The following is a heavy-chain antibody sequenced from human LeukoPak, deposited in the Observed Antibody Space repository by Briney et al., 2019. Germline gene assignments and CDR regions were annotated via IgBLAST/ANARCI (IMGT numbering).Heavy chain of an antibody. D-gene: IGHD1-26*01. CDR2: ISSSSSYI. V-gene: IGHV3-21*01. CDR1: GFTFSSYS. Sequence: GGSLRLSCAASGFTFSSYSMNWVRQAPGKGLEWVSSISSSSSYIYYADSVKGRFTISRDNAKNTLYLQMNSLRAEDTAVYYCAREGYSGSYPEIFDYWGQGTLVTVSS. J-gene: IGHJ4*02. CDR3: AREGYSGSYPEIFDY.